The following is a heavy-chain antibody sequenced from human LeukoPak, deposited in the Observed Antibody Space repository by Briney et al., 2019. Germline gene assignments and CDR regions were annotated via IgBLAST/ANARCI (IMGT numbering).Heavy chain of an antibody. D-gene: IGHD3-3*02. CDR3: ARDGILGSHDC. CDR1: GFTFSTYW. J-gene: IGHJ4*02. CDR2: INNDGSGT. V-gene: IGHV3-74*01. Sequence: GGSLRLSCAASGFTFSTYWMPWVRQTPGKGLVWVSRINNDGSGTSYADSVKGRFTISRDNAKNTLYLRMNSLRAEDTAVYYCARDGILGSHDCWGQGTLVTVSS.